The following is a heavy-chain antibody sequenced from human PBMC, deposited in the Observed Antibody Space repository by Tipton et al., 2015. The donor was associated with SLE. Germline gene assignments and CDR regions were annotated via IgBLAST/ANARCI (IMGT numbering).Heavy chain of an antibody. Sequence: VQLVQSGAELKKSGESLKISCQGSGYGFSNYWIGWVRQLPGKGLEWMGIIYLRDSTTYYSPSFQGQVTISADKSITTAYLHWSSLQASDTAMYYCAAARDGNFYWWFDSLGQGTLVTVSS. V-gene: IGHV5-51*03. J-gene: IGHJ5*01. D-gene: IGHD1-26*01. CDR1: GYGFSNYW. CDR2: IYLRDSTT. CDR3: AAARDGNFYWWFDS.